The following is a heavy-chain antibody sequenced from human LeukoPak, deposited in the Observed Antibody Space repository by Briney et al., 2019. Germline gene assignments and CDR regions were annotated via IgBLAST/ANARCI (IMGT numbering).Heavy chain of an antibody. Sequence: ASETLSLTCTVSGGSISSYYWSWIRQPPGKGLEWIGYIYYSGSTNYNPSLKSRVTISVDTSKNQFSLKLSSVTAADTAVYYSASTRDGYNPDYWGQGTLVTVSS. D-gene: IGHD5-24*01. CDR1: GGSISSYY. V-gene: IGHV4-59*08. CDR3: ASTRDGYNPDY. J-gene: IGHJ4*02. CDR2: IYYSGST.